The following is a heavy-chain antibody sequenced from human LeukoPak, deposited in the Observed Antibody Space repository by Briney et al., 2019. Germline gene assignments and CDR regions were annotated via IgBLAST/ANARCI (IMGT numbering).Heavy chain of an antibody. D-gene: IGHD4-11*01. J-gene: IGHJ6*02. CDR3: VRDSQDYSNYYYYYYGMDV. V-gene: IGHV3-48*02. CDR1: GFTFNTYS. Sequence: GGSLRLSCAASGFTFNTYSMNWVRQAPGKGLEWVSHISSSRSTIYYADSVKGRFTVSRDNSKNSLYLQMNTLRDEDTAVYYCVRDSQDYSNYYYYYYGMDVWGQGTTVTVSS. CDR2: ISSSRSTI.